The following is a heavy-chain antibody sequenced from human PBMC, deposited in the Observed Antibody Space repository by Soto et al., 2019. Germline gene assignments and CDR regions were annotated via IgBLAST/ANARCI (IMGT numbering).Heavy chain of an antibody. CDR1: GGSISSSSYY. D-gene: IGHD3-3*02. CDR3: ASPNIAFYKWFDP. Sequence: QLQLQESGPGLVRPSETLSLTCTVSGGSISSSSYYWGWIRQPPGKGLEWIGSTYYSGSTYYNPSLRSRVPISVDTCKNQFSLKLRSVTAADAAVYSCASPNIAFYKWFDPWGQGTLVTVSS. CDR2: TYYSGST. V-gene: IGHV4-39*01. J-gene: IGHJ5*02.